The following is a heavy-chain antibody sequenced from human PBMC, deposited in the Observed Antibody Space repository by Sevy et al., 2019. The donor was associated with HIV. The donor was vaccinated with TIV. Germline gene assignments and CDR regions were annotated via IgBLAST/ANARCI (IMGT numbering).Heavy chain of an antibody. Sequence: GGSLRLSCAASGFTFSSYSMNWVRQAPGKGLEWVSSISSSSSYIYYADSVKGRFTISRDNAKNSLYLQMNSLRAEDTAGYYCARAPGQLWFGTFDYYYMDVWGKGTTVTVSS. V-gene: IGHV3-21*01. CDR1: GFTFSSYS. J-gene: IGHJ6*03. D-gene: IGHD3-10*01. CDR2: ISSSSSYI. CDR3: ARAPGQLWFGTFDYYYMDV.